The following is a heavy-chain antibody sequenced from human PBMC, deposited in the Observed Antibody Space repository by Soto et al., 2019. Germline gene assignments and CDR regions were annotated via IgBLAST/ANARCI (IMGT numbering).Heavy chain of an antibody. V-gene: IGHV4-61*08. J-gene: IGHJ5*02. CDR1: NGKGVDGGCY. Sequence: SETLRVPCSVSNGKGVDGGCYWSWIQQTPGQGLVWIGYIYYSESTNSIPSLKSRGTISVDTSKNQCSLKLSSVTAADTVVYYCASVLRGYYYDSSCSNCFDPCGQGILVTVSS. CDR3: ASVLRGYYYDSSCSNCFDP. D-gene: IGHD3-22*01. CDR2: IYYSEST.